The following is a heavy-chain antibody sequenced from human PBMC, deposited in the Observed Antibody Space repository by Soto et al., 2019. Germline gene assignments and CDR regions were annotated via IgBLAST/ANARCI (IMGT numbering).Heavy chain of an antibody. V-gene: IGHV4-59*01. CDR1: GGSISSYY. Sequence: SETLSLTCTVSGGSISSYYWSWIRQPPGKGLEWIGYIYYSGSTNYNPSLKSRVTISVDTSKNQFSLKLSSVTAADTAVYYCARGVPYYYDSSGYYLHNYYFDYWCQGTLVTVSS. CDR2: IYYSGST. D-gene: IGHD3-22*01. CDR3: ARGVPYYYDSSGYYLHNYYFDY. J-gene: IGHJ4*02.